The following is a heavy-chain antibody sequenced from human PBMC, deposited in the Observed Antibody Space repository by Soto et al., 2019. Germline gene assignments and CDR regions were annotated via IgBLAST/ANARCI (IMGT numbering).Heavy chain of an antibody. J-gene: IGHJ4*02. CDR1: GGSISSGGYS. CDR3: ARFWGNYENYFDY. V-gene: IGHV4-30-2*01. Sequence: SETLSLTCAVSGGSISSGGYSWSWIRQPPGKGLEWIGYIYHGGSTYYNPSLKSRVTISLDRSKNQFSLKLSSVTAADTAVYYCARFWGNYENYFDYWGQGTLVTVSS. D-gene: IGHD3-16*01. CDR2: IYHGGST.